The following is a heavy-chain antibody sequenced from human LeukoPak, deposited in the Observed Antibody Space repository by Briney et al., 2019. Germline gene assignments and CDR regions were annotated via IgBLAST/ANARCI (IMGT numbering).Heavy chain of an antibody. Sequence: GGSLRLSCAASGFTVSSNYMSWVRQAPGKGLEWVSVIYSGGSTYYADSVKGRFTISRDNSKNSLYLQMNSLRAEDTAVYYCARDQGYCSSTSCYRGSFDYWGQGTLVTVSS. CDR3: ARDQGYCSSTSCYRGSFDY. CDR1: GFTVSSNY. V-gene: IGHV3-53*01. CDR2: IYSGGST. J-gene: IGHJ4*02. D-gene: IGHD2-2*02.